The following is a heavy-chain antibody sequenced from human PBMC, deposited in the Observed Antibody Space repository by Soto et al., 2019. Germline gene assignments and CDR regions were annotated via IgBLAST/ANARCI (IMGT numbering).Heavy chain of an antibody. CDR3: AKTREGHDFLSGQITHGYFDN. D-gene: IGHD3-3*01. Sequence: PGGSLRLSCAASGFLFNSHTMSWVRQAPGKGLEWVAAISGRGSSTYYLDSVKGRFIVSRDNSKNKLYLQMNGLRAEDTAVYYCAKTREGHDFLSGQITHGYFDNWGQGIQVTVSS. V-gene: IGHV3-23*01. CDR1: GFLFNSHT. J-gene: IGHJ4*02. CDR2: ISGRGSST.